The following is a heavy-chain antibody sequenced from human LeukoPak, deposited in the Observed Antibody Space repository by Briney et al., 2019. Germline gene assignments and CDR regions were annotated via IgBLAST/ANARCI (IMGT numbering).Heavy chain of an antibody. CDR1: GYTFTGYY. D-gene: IGHD4-11*01. J-gene: IGHJ3*02. Sequence: ASLKVSCKASGYTFTGYYMHWMGQAPGQGGEGMGWINPNSGGTNYAQKFQGRVTVTRDTTSRKAYMEVSSLRSDDTAVYCCARDPRTTKNAFDIWGQGTMVTVSS. V-gene: IGHV1-2*02. CDR3: ARDPRTTKNAFDI. CDR2: INPNSGGT.